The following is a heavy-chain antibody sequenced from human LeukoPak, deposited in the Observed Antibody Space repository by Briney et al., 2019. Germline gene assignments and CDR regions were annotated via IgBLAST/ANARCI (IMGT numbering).Heavy chain of an antibody. J-gene: IGHJ4*02. CDR3: ARDRMTTVTTFDY. CDR2: ISYDRSNK. V-gene: IGHV3-30-3*01. CDR1: GFTFSSYA. Sequence: GGSLRLSCAASGFTFSSYAMHWVRQAPGKGLEWVAVISYDRSNKYYADSVKGRFTISRDNSKNTLYLQMNSLRSDDTAVYYCARDRMTTVTTFDYWGQGTLVTVSS. D-gene: IGHD4-17*01.